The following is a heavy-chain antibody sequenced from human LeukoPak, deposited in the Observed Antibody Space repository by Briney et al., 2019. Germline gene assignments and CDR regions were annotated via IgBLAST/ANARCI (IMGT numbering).Heavy chain of an antibody. J-gene: IGHJ4*02. D-gene: IGHD2-15*01. CDR1: GGSISSRTYY. CDR3: ARLVGAATDPFDY. CDR2: IYYSGST. Sequence: SETLSLTCTVSGGSISSRTYYWGWIRQPPGEGLGWIGSIYYSGSTYYSPSLKSRVSVSVDTSKNQFSLKVSSVTAADTAVYYCARLVGAATDPFDYWGQGTLVTVSS. V-gene: IGHV4-39*01.